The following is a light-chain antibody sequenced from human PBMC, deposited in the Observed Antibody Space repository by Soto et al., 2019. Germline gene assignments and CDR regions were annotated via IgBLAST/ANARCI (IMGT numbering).Light chain of an antibody. CDR3: QSYDSSLSAWV. CDR2: GNS. Sequence: QSVLTQPPSVSGAPGQRVTISCTGSSSSIGAGYDVNWYQQYPGTAPKLLIYGNSNRPSGVPDRFSGSKSGTSASLAITGLQAEDEADYYCQSYDSSLSAWVFGGGTKLTVL. CDR1: SSSIGAGYD. J-gene: IGLJ3*02. V-gene: IGLV1-40*01.